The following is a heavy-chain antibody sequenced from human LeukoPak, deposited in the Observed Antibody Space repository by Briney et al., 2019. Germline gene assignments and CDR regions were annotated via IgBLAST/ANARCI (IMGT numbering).Heavy chain of an antibody. CDR3: ARKQWLVPFDY. J-gene: IGHJ4*02. CDR2: INHSGST. V-gene: IGHV4-34*01. CDR1: GGSFSGYY. Sequence: SETLSLTCAVYGGSFSGYYWSWIRQPPGKGLEWIGEINHSGSTNYNPSLKSRVTISVDTSKNQFSLKLSSVTAADTAVYYCARKQWLVPFDYWGQGTLVTVSS. D-gene: IGHD6-19*01.